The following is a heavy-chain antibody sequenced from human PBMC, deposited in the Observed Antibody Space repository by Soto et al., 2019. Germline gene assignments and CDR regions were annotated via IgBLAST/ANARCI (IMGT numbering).Heavy chain of an antibody. V-gene: IGHV3-64*01. J-gene: IGHJ3*02. CDR1: GFTFSSYA. D-gene: IGHD3-9*01. CDR3: AREGILTGYYAFDI. Sequence: GESLKISCAASGFTFSSYAMHWVRQAPGKGLEYVSAISSNGGSTYYANSVKGRFTISRDNSKNTLYLQMGSLRAEDMAVYYCAREGILTGYYAFDIWGQGTMVTVSS. CDR2: ISSNGGST.